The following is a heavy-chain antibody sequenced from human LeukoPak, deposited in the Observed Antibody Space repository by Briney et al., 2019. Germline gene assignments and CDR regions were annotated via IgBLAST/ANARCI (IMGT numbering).Heavy chain of an antibody. D-gene: IGHD3-22*01. CDR3: ARARTQYSDGSGLNWFDP. Sequence: SQTLSLTCTVSGDSFSSGGYSWIRQLPGMGLEWIGYVLSSGKTYYKTSLKSRVTISLDMSKNQFSLRLSSVTAADTAVYYCARARTQYSDGSGLNWFDPWGQGTLVTVSS. V-gene: IGHV4-31*03. CDR2: VLSSGKT. CDR1: GDSFSSGGY. J-gene: IGHJ5*02.